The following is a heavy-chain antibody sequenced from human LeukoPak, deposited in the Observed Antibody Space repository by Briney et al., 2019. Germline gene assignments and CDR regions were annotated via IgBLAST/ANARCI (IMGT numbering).Heavy chain of an antibody. J-gene: IGHJ4*02. Sequence: PSETLSLTCTVSGGSISSSSYYWGWIRQPPGKGLEWIGSIYYSGSTYYNPSLKSRVTISVDTSKNQFSLQLSSVTAADTAVYYCARQPVYEYSYGYGDWGQGTLVTVSS. CDR2: IYYSGST. V-gene: IGHV4-39*01. CDR3: ARQPVYEYSYGYGD. D-gene: IGHD5-18*01. CDR1: GGSISSSSYY.